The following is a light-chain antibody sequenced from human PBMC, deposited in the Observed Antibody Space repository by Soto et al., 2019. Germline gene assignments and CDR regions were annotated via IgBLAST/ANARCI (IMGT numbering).Light chain of an antibody. CDR2: TAS. CDR1: QGIANY. V-gene: IGKV1-27*01. Sequence: DIQMTQSPSSLSASLGDSVTISCRASQGIANYLAWYQQKPGKVPELLIYTASTLHSGGPSRFSGSGSGTDFTLTISSLQPEDVASYYCQKYSSAPLTFGEGTKVEI. J-gene: IGKJ1*01. CDR3: QKYSSAPLT.